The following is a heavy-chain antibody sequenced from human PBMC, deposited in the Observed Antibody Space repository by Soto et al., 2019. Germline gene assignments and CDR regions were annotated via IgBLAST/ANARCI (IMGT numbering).Heavy chain of an antibody. V-gene: IGHV3-33*01. Sequence: QVLLVESGGGVVQPGTSLRLSCAASGFSFRNYGMHWVRQAPGKGLEWVAVTSSDGNTKNYAASVKGRFTISSDTSKNTLYLQMSSLRAEDTALYHCARWGGSYYESWFDPWGQGTLVIVSS. CDR1: GFSFRNYG. D-gene: IGHD1-26*01. J-gene: IGHJ5*02. CDR3: ARWGGSYYESWFDP. CDR2: TSSDGNTK.